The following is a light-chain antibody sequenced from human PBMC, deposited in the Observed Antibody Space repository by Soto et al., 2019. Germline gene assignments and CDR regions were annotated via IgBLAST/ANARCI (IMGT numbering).Light chain of an antibody. CDR2: AAS. CDR3: QQHNSYPPT. Sequence: DIQLTQSPSFLSASVGDRVTITCRASHGISSSLAWYQQKPGKAPELLIYAASTLQSGVPSRFSGSGSGTEFTLTISSQQPEDFATYYCQQHNSYPPTFGGGTKVEIK. V-gene: IGKV1-9*01. J-gene: IGKJ4*01. CDR1: HGISSS.